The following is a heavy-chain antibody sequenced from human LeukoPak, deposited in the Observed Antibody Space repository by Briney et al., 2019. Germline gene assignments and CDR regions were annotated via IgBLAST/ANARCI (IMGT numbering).Heavy chain of an antibody. Sequence: GGSLRLSCAASGFTFSSYGMHWVRQAPGKGLEWVSFIRYAGSNKYYADSVKGRFTISRDNSKNTLYLQMNSLRPEDTAVYYCAKPLDSSGYVLDFWGQGTLVTVSS. CDR3: AKPLDSSGYVLDF. D-gene: IGHD3-22*01. CDR1: GFTFSSYG. V-gene: IGHV3-30*02. CDR2: IRYAGSNK. J-gene: IGHJ4*02.